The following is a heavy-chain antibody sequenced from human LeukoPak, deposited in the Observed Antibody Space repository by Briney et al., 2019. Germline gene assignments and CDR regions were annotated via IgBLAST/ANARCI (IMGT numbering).Heavy chain of an antibody. CDR2: IYSGYST. CDR3: ASGSRNLDH. CDR1: GITVSSKY. Sequence: GSLRLSCAASGITVSSKYMSLVRPAPGEGLELVFVIYSGYSTYYADSVEGRFTISRDDSKNTLYLKMNSLRAEDTAVYYCASGSRNLDHWGQGTLVTASS. J-gene: IGHJ4*02. D-gene: IGHD1-1*01. V-gene: IGHV3-53*01.